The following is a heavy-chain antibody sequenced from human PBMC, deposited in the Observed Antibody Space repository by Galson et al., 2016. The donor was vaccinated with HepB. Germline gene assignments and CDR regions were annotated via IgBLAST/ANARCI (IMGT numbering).Heavy chain of an antibody. CDR2: VYRSGTS. D-gene: IGHD1-1*01. Sequence: SETLSLTCAVSGVSIDTDNWWSWVRQPPGKGLEWIGEVYRSGTSHCNPSLLSRVTISVDKSKNQFSLKMNSVTAADTAVYYCARGQLIHGFDPWGQGTLVIVS. CDR3: ARGQLIHGFDP. J-gene: IGHJ5*02. V-gene: IGHV4-4*02. CDR1: GVSIDTDNW.